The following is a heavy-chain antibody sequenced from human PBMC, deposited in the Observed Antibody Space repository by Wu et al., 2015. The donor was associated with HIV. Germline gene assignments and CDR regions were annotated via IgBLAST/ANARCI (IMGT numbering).Heavy chain of an antibody. CDR2: ISAYNGNT. CDR3: ARDPSRDYDFWSGYYNYYYYYMDV. D-gene: IGHD3-3*01. Sequence: QVQLVQSGAEVKKPGASVKVSCKASGYTFTSYGISWVRQAPGQGLEWMGWISAYNGNTNYAQKLQGRVTMTTDTSTSTAYMELRSLRSDDTAVYYCARDPSRDYDFWSGYYNYYYYYMDVWGKGTTVTVSS. V-gene: IGHV1-18*01. CDR1: GYTFTSYG. J-gene: IGHJ6*03.